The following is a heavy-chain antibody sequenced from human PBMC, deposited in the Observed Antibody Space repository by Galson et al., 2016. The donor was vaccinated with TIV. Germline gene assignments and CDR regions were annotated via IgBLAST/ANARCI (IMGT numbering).Heavy chain of an antibody. V-gene: IGHV4-4*07. CDR1: GGSLSRYY. J-gene: IGHJ4*02. CDR3: ARYEAAAGTYYFDY. CDR2: IYANGNT. Sequence: SETLSLTCTVTGGSLSRYYWSWIRQSAGKGLEWIGRIYANGNTGYHPSFKSRVTMSLDTSKTQFSLKLSSVTAADTATYYCARYEAAAGTYYFDYWGQVVLVTVSS. D-gene: IGHD6-13*01.